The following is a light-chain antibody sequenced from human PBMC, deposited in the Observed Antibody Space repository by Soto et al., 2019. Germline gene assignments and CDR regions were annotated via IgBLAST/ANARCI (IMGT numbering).Light chain of an antibody. J-gene: IGLJ1*01. CDR2: DVS. CDR3: CSYAGSYYV. V-gene: IGLV2-11*01. Sequence: QSALTEPRSVSGSPGQSVTISCTGTSSDVGGYHYVSWYQQHPGKAPKLMVYDVSKRPSGVPERFSASKSGNTASLTISGLQAEDEADYYCCSYAGSYYVFGTGTTLTVL. CDR1: SSDVGGYHY.